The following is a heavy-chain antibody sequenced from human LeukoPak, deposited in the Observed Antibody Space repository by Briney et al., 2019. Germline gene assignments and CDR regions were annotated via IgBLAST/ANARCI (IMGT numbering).Heavy chain of an antibody. J-gene: IGHJ6*03. Sequence: SETLSLTCTVSGGSISSYYWSWIRQPAGEGLEWIGRIYTSGSTNYHPSLKSRVTMSVDTSKNQFSLKLSSVTAADTAVYYCARGPGGRGLYYYMGVWGKGTTVTVSS. CDR3: ARGPGGRGLYYYMGV. V-gene: IGHV4-4*07. CDR1: GGSISSYY. D-gene: IGHD3-10*01. CDR2: IYTSGST.